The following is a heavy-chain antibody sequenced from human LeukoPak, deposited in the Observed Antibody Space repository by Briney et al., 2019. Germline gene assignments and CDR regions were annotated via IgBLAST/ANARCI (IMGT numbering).Heavy chain of an antibody. J-gene: IGHJ6*02. Sequence: GGSLRLSCAASGFTVSSNYMSWVRQAPGKGLEWVSVIYSGGSTYYADSVKGRFTISRDNSKNTLFLQMNSLRAEDTAVYYCARDTSVPYGSGSYSFYYYNGMDVWGQGTTVTVSS. CDR2: IYSGGST. D-gene: IGHD3-10*01. V-gene: IGHV3-66*01. CDR3: ARDTSVPYGSGSYSFYYYNGMDV. CDR1: GFTVSSNY.